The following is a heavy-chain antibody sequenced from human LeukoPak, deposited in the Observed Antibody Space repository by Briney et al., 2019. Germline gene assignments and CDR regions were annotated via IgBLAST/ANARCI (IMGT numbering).Heavy chain of an antibody. CDR1: GGSVSSGCYC. V-gene: IGHV4-61*01. D-gene: IGHD3-10*01. CDR2: NYYSGST. J-gene: IGHJ4*02. CDR3: ASGGFRECLFDY. Sequence: SETLSLTCTVSGGSVSSGCYCWSWIRRPPGKGLEWVGNNYYSGSTNYNPSLQSRVTIYVDTSQNQLSLNLRTVTAADTDVCFCASGGFRECLFDYWGRGALVTVCS.